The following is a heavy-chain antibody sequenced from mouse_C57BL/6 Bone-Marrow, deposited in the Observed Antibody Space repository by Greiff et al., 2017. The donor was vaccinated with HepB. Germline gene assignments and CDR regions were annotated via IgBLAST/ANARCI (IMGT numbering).Heavy chain of an antibody. Sequence: DVQLQESGAELVRPGASVKLSCTASGFNIKDDYMHWVKQRPEQGLEWIGWIDPENGDTEYASKFQGKATITADTSSNTAYLQLSSLTSEDTAVYYCTTPYYGSSYWYFDVWGTGTTVTVSS. J-gene: IGHJ1*03. CDR3: TTPYYGSSYWYFDV. CDR1: GFNIKDDY. V-gene: IGHV14-4*01. CDR2: IDPENGDT. D-gene: IGHD1-1*01.